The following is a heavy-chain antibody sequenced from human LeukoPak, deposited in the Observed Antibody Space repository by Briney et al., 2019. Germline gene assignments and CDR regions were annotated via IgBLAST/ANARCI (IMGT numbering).Heavy chain of an antibody. D-gene: IGHD6-13*01. V-gene: IGHV1-2*02. CDR2: INPNSGGT. Sequence: GASVKASCKASGYTFTGYYMHWVRQAPGQGLEWMGWINPNSGGTNYAQKFQGRVTMTRDTSISTAYMELSSLRSEDTAVYYCAREPTSSIAAAGIRWFDPWGQGTLVTVSS. J-gene: IGHJ5*02. CDR3: AREPTSSIAAAGIRWFDP. CDR1: GYTFTGYY.